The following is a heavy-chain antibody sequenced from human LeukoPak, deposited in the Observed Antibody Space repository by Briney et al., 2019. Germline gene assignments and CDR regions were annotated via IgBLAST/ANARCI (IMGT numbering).Heavy chain of an antibody. V-gene: IGHV4-39*01. D-gene: IGHD3-10*01. CDR1: GGSISSSSYY. Sequence: SETLSLTCTVSGGSISSSSYYWGWIRQPPGKGLEWIGSIYYSGSNYYNPSLKSRVTISVATYKNQFSLKLSSVTAADTAVYYCARDYYGSGSYYYYYYYGMDVWGQGTTVTVSS. CDR2: IYYSGSN. CDR3: ARDYYGSGSYYYYYYYGMDV. J-gene: IGHJ6*02.